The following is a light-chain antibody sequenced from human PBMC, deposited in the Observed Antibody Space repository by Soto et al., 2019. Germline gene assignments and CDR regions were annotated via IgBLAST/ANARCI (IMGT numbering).Light chain of an antibody. V-gene: IGLV2-14*03. Sequence: QSALTQPASVSGSPTQSITISCTGTSSDVGGYDYVSWYQQHPGKAPKLTIYDVSSRPSGVSNRFSGSKSGNTASLTISGLQAEDEADYYCTSYASSTTYVFGTGTKVTVL. J-gene: IGLJ1*01. CDR2: DVS. CDR1: SSDVGGYDY. CDR3: TSYASSTTYV.